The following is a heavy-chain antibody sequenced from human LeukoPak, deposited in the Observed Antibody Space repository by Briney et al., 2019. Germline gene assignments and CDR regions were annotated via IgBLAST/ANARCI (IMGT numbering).Heavy chain of an antibody. CDR2: IYYSGST. D-gene: IGHD4-17*01. J-gene: IGHJ4*02. CDR3: AREGPGDYFDY. CDR1: GGSISSYY. V-gene: IGHV4-59*01. Sequence: SETLSLTCTVSGGSISSYYWSWIRQPPGKGLEWIGYIYYSGSTNYNPSLNSRVTISVDTSKNQFSLKLSSVTAADTAVYYCAREGPGDYFDYWGQGTLVTVSS.